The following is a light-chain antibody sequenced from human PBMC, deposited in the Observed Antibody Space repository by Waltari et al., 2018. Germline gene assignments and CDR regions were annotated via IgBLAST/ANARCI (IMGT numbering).Light chain of an antibody. Sequence: DIVMTQAPDSLAVSLGESASINSKSKQSVLYSSNNKNYLAWYQQKPGQPPKLLIYWASTRESGVPDRFSGSGSGTDFTLTISSLQAEDVAVYYCQQYYSTPRTFGQGTKVEIK. J-gene: IGKJ1*01. CDR2: WAS. CDR1: QSVLYSSNNKNY. CDR3: QQYYSTPRT. V-gene: IGKV4-1*01.